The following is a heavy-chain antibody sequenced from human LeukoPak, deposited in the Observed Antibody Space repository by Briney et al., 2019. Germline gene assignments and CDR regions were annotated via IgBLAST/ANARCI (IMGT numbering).Heavy chain of an antibody. CDR2: MSYEETYK. Sequence: GGSLRLSCAASGFSVRDYAMHWVRQAPGKGLEWVAVMSYEETYKNYAEAEKGRFTISRDDSKNTLFLQMSSLRPEDTAVYYCARDFGVIRRSWGQGTLVSVSS. V-gene: IGHV3-30-3*01. J-gene: IGHJ5*02. CDR3: ARDFGVIRRS. D-gene: IGHD3-3*01. CDR1: GFSVRDYA.